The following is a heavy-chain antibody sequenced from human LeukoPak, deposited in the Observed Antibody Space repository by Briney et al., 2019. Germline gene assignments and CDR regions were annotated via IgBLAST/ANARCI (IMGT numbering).Heavy chain of an antibody. Sequence: GRSLRLSCAASGFTFSSYGMHWVRQAPGKGLEWVAVIWYDGSNKYYADSVKGRFTISRDNSKNTLYLQMNSLRAEDTAVYYCARVGPSGYDLNFDYWGQGTLVTVSS. CDR2: IWYDGSNK. CDR1: GFTFSSYG. J-gene: IGHJ4*02. D-gene: IGHD5-12*01. V-gene: IGHV3-33*08. CDR3: ARVGPSGYDLNFDY.